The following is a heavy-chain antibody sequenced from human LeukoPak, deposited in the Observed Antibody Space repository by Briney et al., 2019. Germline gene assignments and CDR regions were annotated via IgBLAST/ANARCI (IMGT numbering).Heavy chain of an antibody. J-gene: IGHJ4*02. V-gene: IGHV4-34*01. D-gene: IGHD5-18*01. CDR2: INHSGST. Sequence: SETLSLTCAVYGGSFSGYYWSWIRQPPGKGLEWIGEINHSGSTNYNPSLKSRVTISVDTSKNQFSLKLSSVTAADTAVYYCARGKQLWLLDYWGQGTLVTVSS. CDR1: GGSFSGYY. CDR3: ARGKQLWLLDY.